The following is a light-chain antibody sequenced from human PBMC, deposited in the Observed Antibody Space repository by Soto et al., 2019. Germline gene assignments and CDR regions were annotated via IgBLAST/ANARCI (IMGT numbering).Light chain of an antibody. J-gene: IGKJ5*01. V-gene: IGKV1-NL1*01. Sequence: DIQMTQSPSSLSASVGATVISTCRASQSISGFLHWYQKKPVKAPKLLXYAASTRATGIPARFSGSGSGTELTLTISSLQPEDFAVYYCQQYNNWPFITFGQGTRLEIK. CDR2: AAS. CDR1: QSISGF. CDR3: QQYNNWPFIT.